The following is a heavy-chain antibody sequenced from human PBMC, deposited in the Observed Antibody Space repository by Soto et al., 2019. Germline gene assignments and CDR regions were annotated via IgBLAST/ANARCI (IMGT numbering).Heavy chain of an antibody. CDR2: IYWDDSK. CDR3: AHAYGGRSLY. Sequence: QITLKESGPTLVKPTQTLALTCTFSGFSLTTDRVGMGWIRQPPGEALEWLAVIYWDDSKTYRPSLESRFTITKDTSKNQVALTMTNMDSLDTATYYCAHAYGGRSLYWGQGTLVTVSS. CDR1: GFSLTTDRVG. J-gene: IGHJ4*02. V-gene: IGHV2-5*02. D-gene: IGHD1-26*01.